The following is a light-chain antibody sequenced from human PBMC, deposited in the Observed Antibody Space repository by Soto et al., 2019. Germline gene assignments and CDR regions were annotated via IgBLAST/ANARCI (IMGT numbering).Light chain of an antibody. Sequence: QSVLTHPASVSGSPGQSISISSTGTSSAVGGYDYGSWYQLHPGKAPKLMMFEVSNRPSGVSYRFSGSKSGNTASLTISGLQAEDEADYFCSSYSISTAYLFGTGTKVTVL. J-gene: IGLJ1*01. CDR3: SSYSISTAYL. V-gene: IGLV2-14*01. CDR1: SSAVGGYDY. CDR2: EVS.